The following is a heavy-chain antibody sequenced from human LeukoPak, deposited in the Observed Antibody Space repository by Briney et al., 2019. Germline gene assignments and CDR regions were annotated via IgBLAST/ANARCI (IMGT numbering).Heavy chain of an antibody. J-gene: IGHJ3*02. V-gene: IGHV1-18*01. CDR2: ISAYNGNA. CDR1: GYTFTNYG. Sequence: ASVKVSCKTSGYTFTNYGISWVRQAPGLGLEWMGWISAYNGNANYAQKVQGRVTMTTDTSTSTAYMELRSLRFDDTAVYYCARDQSVRLLQTSSTYFKHVFAIWGQGSMVTVSS. CDR3: ARDQSVRLLQTSSTYFKHVFAI. D-gene: IGHD6-13*01.